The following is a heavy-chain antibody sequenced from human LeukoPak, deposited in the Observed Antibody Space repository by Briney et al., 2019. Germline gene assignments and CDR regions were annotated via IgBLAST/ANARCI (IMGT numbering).Heavy chain of an antibody. CDR3: ARRGYSGYSPLDS. CDR2: IHPSDSET. Sequence: GESLKISCRSSGHDSTSYWIAWVRQLPGKGLEWMGIIHPSDSETQYGPSFQGQVTISADNPISTAYLQWSRLKASDTAMYYCARRGYSGYSPLDSWGQGTLVTVSS. J-gene: IGHJ4*02. CDR1: GHDSTSYW. V-gene: IGHV5-51*01. D-gene: IGHD5-12*01.